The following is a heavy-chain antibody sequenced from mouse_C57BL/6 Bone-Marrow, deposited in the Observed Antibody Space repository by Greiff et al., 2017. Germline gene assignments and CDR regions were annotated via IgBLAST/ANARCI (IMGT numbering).Heavy chain of an antibody. CDR3: ARVLLWSRWYFDV. D-gene: IGHD2-10*01. CDR2: IWWDDDK. CDR1: GFSLSTFGMG. Sequence: QVTLKESGPGILQPSQTLSLTCSFSGFSLSTFGMGVGWIRQPSGKGLEWLAHIWWDDDKYYTPALKSRLTISKDTSKNQVFLKIANVDTADTATYYCARVLLWSRWYFDVWGTGTTVTVSS. V-gene: IGHV8-8*01. J-gene: IGHJ1*03.